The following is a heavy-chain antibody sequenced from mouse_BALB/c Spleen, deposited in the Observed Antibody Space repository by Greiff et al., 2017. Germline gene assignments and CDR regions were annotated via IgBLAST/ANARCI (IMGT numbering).Heavy chain of an antibody. J-gene: IGHJ4*01. D-gene: IGHD2-4*01. CDR3: ARDQGLRRGYYAMDY. V-gene: IGHV2-9*02. CDR1: GFSLTSYG. CDR2: IWAGGST. Sequence: VMLVESGPGLVAPSQSLSITCTVSGFSLTSYGVHWVRQPPGKGLEWLGVIWAGGSTNYNSALMSRLSISKDNSKSQVFLKMNSLQTDDTAMYYCARDQGLRRGYYAMDYWGQGTSVTVSS.